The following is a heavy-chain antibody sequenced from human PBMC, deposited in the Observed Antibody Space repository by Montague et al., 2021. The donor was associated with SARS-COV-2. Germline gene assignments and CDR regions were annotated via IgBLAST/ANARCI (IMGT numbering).Heavy chain of an antibody. D-gene: IGHD3-3*01. V-gene: IGHV3-7*03. CDR3: ARTRLSYGSLFGAVIRYFDY. CDR2: INQDGSEN. J-gene: IGHJ4*02. Sequence: SLRLSCAASGFSFSVYWMSWVRQAPEKGLEWVANINQDGSENYYVDSVKGRFSISRENAKTSLYLQVSSLRVDDTAVYYCARTRLSYGSLFGAVIRYFDYWGQGTLVTVSS. CDR1: GFSFSVYW.